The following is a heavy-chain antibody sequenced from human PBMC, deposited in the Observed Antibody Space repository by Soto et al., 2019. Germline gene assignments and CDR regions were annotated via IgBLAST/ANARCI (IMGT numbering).Heavy chain of an antibody. Sequence: PEGCLRRSWAAAGITFSSYNMNWVRQGPGKGLEWVSYVSSGSSTIYYADSVKGRFTISRDNAKNSLYLQMNSLRDEDTAVYYCARDHVVWGSYYQGYLFDHWRQGALVTV. CDR3: ARDHVVWGSYYQGYLFDH. CDR2: VSSGSSTI. CDR1: GITFSSYN. J-gene: IGHJ4*02. D-gene: IGHD3-16*01. V-gene: IGHV3-48*02.